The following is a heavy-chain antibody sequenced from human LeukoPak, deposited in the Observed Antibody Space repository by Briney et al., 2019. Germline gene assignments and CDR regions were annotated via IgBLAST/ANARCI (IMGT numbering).Heavy chain of an antibody. J-gene: IGHJ5*02. V-gene: IGHV3-23*01. CDR2: ISGSGGST. D-gene: IGHD3-22*01. CDR3: ARTTPMGYYYDSSGTDWFDP. CDR1: GFAFSNYA. Sequence: PGGSLRLSCAASGFAFSNYAMSWVRQAPGNGLEWVSGISGSGGSTYYADSVKGRFTISRDNAKNSLYLQMNSLRAEDTAVYYCARTTPMGYYYDSSGTDWFDPWGQGTLVTVSS.